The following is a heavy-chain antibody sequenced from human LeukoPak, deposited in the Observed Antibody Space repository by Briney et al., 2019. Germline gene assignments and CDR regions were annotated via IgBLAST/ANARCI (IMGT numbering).Heavy chain of an antibody. V-gene: IGHV3-74*01. J-gene: IGHJ4*02. CDR3: ARWRGIEGEGYYFDY. D-gene: IGHD1-26*01. CDR1: GFTFSSYW. CDR2: INSDGSST. Sequence: GGSLRLSCAASGFTFSSYWMHWVRQAPGKGLVWVSRINSDGSSTSYADSVKGRFTISRDNAKNTLYLQMNSLRAEDTAVYYCARWRGIEGEGYYFDYWGQGTLVTVSS.